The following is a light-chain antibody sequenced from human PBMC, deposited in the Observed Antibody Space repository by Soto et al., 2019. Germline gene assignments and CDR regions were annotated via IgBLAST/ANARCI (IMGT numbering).Light chain of an antibody. CDR2: EVS. Sequence: QSVLTQPASVSGSHGQSITISCTGTSSDVGGYNYVSWYQQHPGKAPKLMIYEVSNRPSGVSNRFSGSKSGNTASLTISGLQAEDEADYYCSSYTSSITYVFGTGTNLTVL. CDR3: SSYTSSITYV. J-gene: IGLJ1*01. V-gene: IGLV2-14*01. CDR1: SSDVGGYNY.